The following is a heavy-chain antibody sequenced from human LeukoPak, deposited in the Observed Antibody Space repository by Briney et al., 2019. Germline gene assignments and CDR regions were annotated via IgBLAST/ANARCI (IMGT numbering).Heavy chain of an antibody. V-gene: IGHV3-11*01. D-gene: IGHD1-26*01. CDR3: SGRGAGPYYFEY. Sequence: PGGSLRLSCAASGFKFSDYHMNWLRQAPGKGLEWISYISSRGTVTYYADSVQGRFTISRDSAENSWYLQMSALKAEDTAVYYCSGRGAGPYYFEYWGQGTLVTVSS. CDR2: ISSRGTVT. J-gene: IGHJ4*01. CDR1: GFKFSDYH.